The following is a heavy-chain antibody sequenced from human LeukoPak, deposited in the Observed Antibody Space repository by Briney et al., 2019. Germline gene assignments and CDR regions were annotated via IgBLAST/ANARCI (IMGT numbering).Heavy chain of an antibody. D-gene: IGHD5-18*01. CDR2: IYYSGST. CDR3: ARDERRGYSYGYIH. CDR1: GGSISSGDYY. J-gene: IGHJ4*02. V-gene: IGHV4-30-4*01. Sequence: PSETLSPTCTVSGGSISSGDYYWSWIRQPPGKGLEWIGYIYYSGSTYYNPSLKSRVTISVDTSKNQFSLKLSSVTAADTAVYYCARDERRGYSYGYIHWGQGTLVTVSS.